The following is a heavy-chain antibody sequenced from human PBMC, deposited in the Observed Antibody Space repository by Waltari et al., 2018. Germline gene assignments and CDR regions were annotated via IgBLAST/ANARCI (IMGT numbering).Heavy chain of an antibody. D-gene: IGHD6-13*01. Sequence: EVQLVESGGLVVQPGGSLRLSCAASGLPFDDFSIHWVRQSPGKGLEWVGLIGSDGYRTYYADSVKGRFTISRDNRKKSLYLQVNSVTTEDTALYYCTKDKRGSNWSVFDYWGLGTLVTVSS. CDR3: TKDKRGSNWSVFDY. J-gene: IGHJ4*02. CDR2: IGSDGYRT. CDR1: GLPFDDFS. V-gene: IGHV3-43*01.